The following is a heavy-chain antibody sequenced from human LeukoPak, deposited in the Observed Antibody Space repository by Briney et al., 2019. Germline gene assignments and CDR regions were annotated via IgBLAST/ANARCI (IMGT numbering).Heavy chain of an antibody. V-gene: IGHV6-1*01. CDR3: ARAEDTAMVNDYYYGMDV. CDR2: TYYRSKWYN. CDR1: GDSVSSNSAA. J-gene: IGHJ6*02. D-gene: IGHD5-18*01. Sequence: SQTLSLTCAISGDSVSSNSAAWNWIRQSPSRGLEWLRRTYYRSKWYNDYAVSVKSRITINPDTSKNQFSLQLNSVTPEDTAVYYCARAEDTAMVNDYYYGMDVWGQGTTVTVSS.